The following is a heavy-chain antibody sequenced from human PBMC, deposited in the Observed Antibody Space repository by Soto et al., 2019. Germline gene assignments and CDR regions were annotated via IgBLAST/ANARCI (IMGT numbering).Heavy chain of an antibody. V-gene: IGHV1-69*04. J-gene: IGHJ6*03. CDR1: GGTFSSYT. CDR3: ARDDYYGSGSYYYYYYYMDV. D-gene: IGHD3-10*01. Sequence: SVKVSCKASGGTFSSYTISWVRQAPGQGLEWMGRIIPILGIANYAQKFQGRVTITADKSTSTAYMELSSLRSEDTAVYYCARDDYYGSGSYYYYYYYMDVWGKGTTVTAP. CDR2: IIPILGIA.